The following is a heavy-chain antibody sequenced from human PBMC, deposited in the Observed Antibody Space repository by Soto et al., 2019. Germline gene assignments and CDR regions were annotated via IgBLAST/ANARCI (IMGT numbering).Heavy chain of an antibody. CDR2: IYPSDSDT. CDR1: GYNFTNYW. J-gene: IGHJ4*02. V-gene: IGHV5-51*01. CDR3: ARPANTVADHFDL. D-gene: IGHD4-17*01. Sequence: GESLKISCKVTGYNFTNYWVAWVRQMPGKGLEWMGIIYPSDSDTRYSPSFQGQVTISADQSINTAYLQWDSLKASDTAIYYCARPANTVADHFDLWGQGTPVTVSS.